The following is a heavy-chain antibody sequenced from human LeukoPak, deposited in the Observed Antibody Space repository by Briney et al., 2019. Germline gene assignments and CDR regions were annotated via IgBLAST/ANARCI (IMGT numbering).Heavy chain of an antibody. CDR2: IIPIFGTA. CDR1: GGTFSSYA. CDR3: ASRAVAGTRLYWYFDL. V-gene: IGHV1-69*06. Sequence: GSSVKVSCKASGGTFSSYAISWVRQAPGQGLEWMGGIIPIFGTANYAQKFQGRVTITADKSTSTAYMELSSLRSEDTAVYYCASRAVAGTRLYWYFDLWGRGTLVTVSS. D-gene: IGHD6-19*01. J-gene: IGHJ2*01.